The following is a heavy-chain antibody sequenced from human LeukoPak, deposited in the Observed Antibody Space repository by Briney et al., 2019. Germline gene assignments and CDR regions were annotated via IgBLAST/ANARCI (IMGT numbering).Heavy chain of an antibody. J-gene: IGHJ4*02. CDR3: AREAQYYYDSSGIRY. CDR2: IDPSGGST. V-gene: IGHV1-46*01. Sequence: ASVKVSCKASGYTFTSYYMHWVRQAPGQGLEWMGIIDPSGGSTSYAQKFQGRATMTRDTSTSTVYMELSSLRSEDTAVYYCAREAQYYYDSSGIRYWGQGTLVTVSS. CDR1: GYTFTSYY. D-gene: IGHD3-22*01.